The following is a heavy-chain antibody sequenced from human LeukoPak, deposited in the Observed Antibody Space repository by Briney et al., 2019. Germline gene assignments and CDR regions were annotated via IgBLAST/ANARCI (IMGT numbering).Heavy chain of an antibody. J-gene: IGHJ5*02. CDR3: ARERSMVRGVSWFDP. Sequence: SETLSLTCTVSGDSIRSHYWSWIRQPPGRKLECIGYIYYSGSTNYNPSLKSRVTISVDTSKNQFSLKLSSVTAADTAVYYCARERSMVRGVSWFDPWGQGTLVTVSS. D-gene: IGHD3-10*01. CDR1: GDSIRSHY. CDR2: IYYSGST. V-gene: IGHV4-59*11.